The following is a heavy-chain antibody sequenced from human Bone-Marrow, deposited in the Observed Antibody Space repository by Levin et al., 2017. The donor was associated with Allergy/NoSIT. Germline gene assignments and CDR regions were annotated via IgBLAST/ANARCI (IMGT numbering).Heavy chain of an antibody. V-gene: IGHV3-23*01. CDR2: ISTSGDTT. CDR3: AKLGGGEFWSGPR. J-gene: IGHJ4*02. Sequence: GESLKISCVVSGFTFSNYAMSWVRQAPGKGLEWVSSISTSGDTTYYADSVKGRFTISRDNSKNAFYLQMNSLRAEDTAVYYCAKLGGGEFWSGPRWGQGTLVTVSS. CDR1: GFTFSNYA. D-gene: IGHD3-3*01.